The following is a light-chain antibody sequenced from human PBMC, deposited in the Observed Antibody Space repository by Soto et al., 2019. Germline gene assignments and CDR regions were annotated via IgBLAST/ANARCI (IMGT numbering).Light chain of an antibody. V-gene: IGKV1-39*01. CDR1: QSISKY. Sequence: IHMTPSPSSLSGSLVYRMTNPFRASQSISKYLNWYQQKPGKAPKLLIYGASSLQSGVPFRFSGSGSGTDFTLTISSLQPEDFATYYCQQSYSSPPAFGQGTRLEIK. J-gene: IGKJ5*01. CDR2: GAS. CDR3: QQSYSSPPA.